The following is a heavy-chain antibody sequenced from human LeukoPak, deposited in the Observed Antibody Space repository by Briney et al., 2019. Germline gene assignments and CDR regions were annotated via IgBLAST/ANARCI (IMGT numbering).Heavy chain of an antibody. Sequence: GASVKVSCKASGYTFTGYYIHWVRQAPGQGLEWMGRINPNSGGTNSAQRFQGRVAMTRDTSISTAYMELSRLRSDDTAVYYCARGGITEDFDYWGQGTLVTVSS. CDR2: INPNSGGT. CDR3: ARGGITEDFDY. CDR1: GYTFTGYY. V-gene: IGHV1-2*06. J-gene: IGHJ4*02. D-gene: IGHD1-14*01.